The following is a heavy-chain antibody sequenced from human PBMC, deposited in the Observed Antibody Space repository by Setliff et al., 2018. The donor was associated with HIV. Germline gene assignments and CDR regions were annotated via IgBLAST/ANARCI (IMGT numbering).Heavy chain of an antibody. V-gene: IGHV3-23*01. D-gene: IGHD5-12*01. J-gene: IGHJ4*02. CDR3: ARVVATSDY. CDR1: GFTFTSYA. Sequence: GGSLRLSCEASGFTFTSYAMTWVRQAPGKGLEWVSCISGSGHSTYYGDSVKGRFTISRDNSKNTLYLQMNSLRAEDTDVYYCARVVATSDYWGQGTLVTVSS. CDR2: ISGSGHST.